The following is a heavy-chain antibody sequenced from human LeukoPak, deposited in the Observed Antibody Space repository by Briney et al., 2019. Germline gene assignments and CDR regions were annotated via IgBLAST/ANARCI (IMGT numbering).Heavy chain of an antibody. CDR1: GFTFSSYAIH. V-gene: IGHV4-30-2*01. J-gene: IGHJ6*02. CDR3: ARDYYGMDV. CDR2: IYHSGST. Sequence: LRLSCAASGFTFSSYAIHWVRQPPGKGLEWIGYIYHSGSTYYNPSLKSRVTISVDRSKNQFSLKLSSVTAADTAVYYCARDYYGMDVWGQGTTVTVSS.